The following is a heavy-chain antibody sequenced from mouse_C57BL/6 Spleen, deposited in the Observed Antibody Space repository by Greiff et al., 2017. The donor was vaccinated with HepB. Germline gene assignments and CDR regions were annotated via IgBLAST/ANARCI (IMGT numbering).Heavy chain of an antibody. CDR3: ATDYYGSAFAY. V-gene: IGHV5-17*01. D-gene: IGHD1-1*01. CDR2: ISSGSSTI. Sequence: EVKVVESGGGLVKPGGSLKLSCAASGFTFSDYGMHWVRQAPEKGLEWVAYISSGSSTIYYADTVKGRFTISRDNAKNTLFLQMNSLRSEDTAMYYCATDYYGSAFAYWGQGTLVTGSA. J-gene: IGHJ3*01. CDR1: GFTFSDYG.